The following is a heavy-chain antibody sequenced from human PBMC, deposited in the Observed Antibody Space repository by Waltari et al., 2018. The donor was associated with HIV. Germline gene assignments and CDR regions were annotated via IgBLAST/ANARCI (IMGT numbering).Heavy chain of an antibody. V-gene: IGHV3-23*01. J-gene: IGHJ4*02. Sequence: EVQLLESGGGLVQPGGSLRLSCAASGFTFSSSAMSWVRQAPGKGLEWVSAISGSGGSTYYADSVKGRFTISRDNSKNTLYLQMNSLRAEDTAVYYCAKSYGDYGGFDYWGQGTLVTVSS. CDR2: ISGSGGST. D-gene: IGHD4-17*01. CDR3: AKSYGDYGGFDY. CDR1: GFTFSSSA.